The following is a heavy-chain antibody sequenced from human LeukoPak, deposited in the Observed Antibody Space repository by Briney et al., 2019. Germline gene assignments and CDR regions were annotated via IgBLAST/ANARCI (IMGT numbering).Heavy chain of an antibody. CDR1: AGSFSGYY. J-gene: IGHJ6*03. Sequence: SETLSLTCAVYAGSFSGYYWGWLRQPPGKGLEWNGEINHSGSTNYNPSLKSRVTISVDTSKNQFSLKLSSVTAADTAVYYCARGPHYSSGYYRYYYYYYMDVWGKGTTVTVSS. V-gene: IGHV4-34*01. D-gene: IGHD3-22*01. CDR2: INHSGST. CDR3: ARGPHYSSGYYRYYYYYYMDV.